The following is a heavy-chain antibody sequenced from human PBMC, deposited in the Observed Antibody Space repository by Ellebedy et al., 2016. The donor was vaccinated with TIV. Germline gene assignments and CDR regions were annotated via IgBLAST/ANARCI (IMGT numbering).Heavy chain of an antibody. CDR3: ARDYTPGISSWYHSLGYYYYYYGMDV. D-gene: IGHD6-13*01. V-gene: IGHV4-39*07. CDR1: GGSISSSSYY. J-gene: IGHJ6*02. CDR2: IYYSGST. Sequence: SETLSLTXTVSGGSISSSSYYWGWIRQPPGMGLVWIVSIYYSGSTYYNPSLKSRVTISVDTSKNQFSLKLSSVTAAETAVYYCARDYTPGISSWYHSLGYYYYYYGMDVWGQGTTVTVSS.